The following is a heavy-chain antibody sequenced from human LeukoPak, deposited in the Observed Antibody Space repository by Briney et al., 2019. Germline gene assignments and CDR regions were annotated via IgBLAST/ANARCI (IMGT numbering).Heavy chain of an antibody. CDR1: GFTFNNYA. CDR2: ISIRGVNP. CDR3: ASGTKRGYSYGYGYFDY. D-gene: IGHD5-18*01. J-gene: IGHJ4*02. V-gene: IGHV3-23*01. Sequence: PGGSLRLSCVVSGFTFNNYAMSWVRQAPGKGLEWVSSISIRGVNPTYADSVKGRFTTSRDNSKNTLYLQMNSLRAEDTAVYYCASGTKRGYSYGYGYFDYWGQGTLVTVSS.